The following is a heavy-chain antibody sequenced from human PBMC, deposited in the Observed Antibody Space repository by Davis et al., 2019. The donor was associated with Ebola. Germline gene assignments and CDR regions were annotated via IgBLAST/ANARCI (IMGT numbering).Heavy chain of an antibody. J-gene: IGHJ5*02. D-gene: IGHD1-7*01. CDR3: ARQVWNFDNWFDP. CDR2: IIPILGIA. CDR1: GYTFTSYD. V-gene: IGHV1-69*04. Sequence: AASVQVSCKASGYTFTSYDINCVRQATGQGLEWMGRIIPILGIANYAQKFQGRVTITADESTSTAYMELSSLRSEDTAVYYCARQVWNFDNWFDPWGQGTLVTVSS.